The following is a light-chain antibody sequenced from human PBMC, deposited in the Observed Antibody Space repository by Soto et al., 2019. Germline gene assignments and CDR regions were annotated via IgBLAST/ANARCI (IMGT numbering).Light chain of an antibody. V-gene: IGLV2-14*01. CDR1: SSDVGAYNY. CDR3: FSFTTDWTHV. Sequence: SVVTQPASVSGSIGQSITISCTGTSSDVGAYNYVSWFQQHPGKAPTLIISEVSNRPSGVSNRSSGSKSGNAASLTISGLQAEDEADYFCFSFTTDWTHVFGTGTKVTVL. CDR2: EVS. J-gene: IGLJ1*01.